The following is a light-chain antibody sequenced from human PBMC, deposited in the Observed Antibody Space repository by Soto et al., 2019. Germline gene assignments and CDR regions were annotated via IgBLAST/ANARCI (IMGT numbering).Light chain of an antibody. J-gene: IGKJ1*01. Sequence: EMVLSQSPGTLSLSPGERATLSCRASQSVSSSYLAWYQQKPGQAPRLLIYGASSRATGIPDRFSGSGPGTDFTLTISRLEPEEFAVYYCQQYGSPRWTFGQGTKVDIK. V-gene: IGKV3-20*01. CDR3: QQYGSPRWT. CDR2: GAS. CDR1: QSVSSSY.